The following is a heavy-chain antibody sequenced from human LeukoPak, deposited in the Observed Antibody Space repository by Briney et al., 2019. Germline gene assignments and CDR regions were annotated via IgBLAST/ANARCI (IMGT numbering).Heavy chain of an antibody. CDR1: GFTFSSYG. D-gene: IGHD2-2*02. Sequence: PGGSLRLSCAASGFTFSSYGMHWVRQAPGKGLEWVAVISYDGSNKHYADSVKGRFTISRDNSKNTLYLQMNSLRAEDTAVYYCARAIGVTCISTSCYSFDYWGQGTLVTVSS. V-gene: IGHV3-30*03. CDR3: ARAIGVTCISTSCYSFDY. CDR2: ISYDGSNK. J-gene: IGHJ4*02.